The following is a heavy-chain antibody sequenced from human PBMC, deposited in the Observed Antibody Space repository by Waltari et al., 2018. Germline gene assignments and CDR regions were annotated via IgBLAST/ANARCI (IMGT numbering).Heavy chain of an antibody. CDR2: FIPMVGAT. D-gene: IGHD3-10*01. V-gene: IGHV1-69*12. J-gene: IGHJ6*03. CDR1: GGSFSFYA. CDR3: ARGTVYYYDSGSRYYMDV. Sequence: QVQLVQSGAEVKKSGSSVKVSCKASGGSFSFYAIAWVRQAPGQGLEWMGGFIPMVGATKYAQRFQGRVTITADESTSTAFMELNSLTSEDTAVYYCARGTVYYYDSGSRYYMDVWGNGTTVTVSS.